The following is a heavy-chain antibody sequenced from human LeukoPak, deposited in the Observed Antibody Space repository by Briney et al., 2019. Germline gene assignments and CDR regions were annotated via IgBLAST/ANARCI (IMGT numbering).Heavy chain of an antibody. CDR3: ARDPAYYDSSGYYSQSSYFDY. CDR2: IKQDGSEK. J-gene: IGHJ4*02. Sequence: GGSLRLSCAASGFTFSSYWMSWVRKAPGKGLEWVANIKQDGSEKYYVDSVEGRFTISRDNAKNSLYLQMNSLRAEDTAVYYCARDPAYYDSSGYYSQSSYFDYWGQGTLVTVSS. D-gene: IGHD3-22*01. V-gene: IGHV3-7*01. CDR1: GFTFSSYW.